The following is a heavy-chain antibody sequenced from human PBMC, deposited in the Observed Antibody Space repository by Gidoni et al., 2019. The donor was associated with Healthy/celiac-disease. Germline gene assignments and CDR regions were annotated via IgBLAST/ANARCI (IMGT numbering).Heavy chain of an antibody. Sequence: QVQLVESGGGVVQPGRSLRLSCAASGFTFSSYAMHWVRQAPGKGLEWVAVISYDGSNKYYADSVKGRFTISRDNSKNTLYLQMNSLRAEDTAVYYCARDFAARGGWYQDYWGQGTLVTVSS. CDR3: ARDFAARGGWYQDY. CDR2: ISYDGSNK. CDR1: GFTFSSYA. J-gene: IGHJ4*02. V-gene: IGHV3-30-3*01. D-gene: IGHD6-19*01.